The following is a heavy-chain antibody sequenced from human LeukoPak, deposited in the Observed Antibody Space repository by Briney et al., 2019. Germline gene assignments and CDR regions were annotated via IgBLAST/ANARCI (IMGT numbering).Heavy chain of an antibody. Sequence: GGSLRLSCAASGFPFGTYNMNWVRQAPGKGLEWVSSVGGSGSHIYYADSMKGRFTISRDNAKNSLYLQMNSLGAEDTAVYFCARGGGYCSIPNCRATGNRFDSWGQGTLVTVSS. CDR3: ARGGGYCSIPNCRATGNRFDS. J-gene: IGHJ5*01. CDR1: GFPFGTYN. D-gene: IGHD2-2*01. V-gene: IGHV3-21*01. CDR2: VGGSGSHI.